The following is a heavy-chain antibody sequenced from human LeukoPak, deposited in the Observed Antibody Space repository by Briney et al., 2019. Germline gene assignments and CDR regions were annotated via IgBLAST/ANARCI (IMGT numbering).Heavy chain of an antibody. V-gene: IGHV4-39*07. J-gene: IGHJ5*02. D-gene: IGHD4-17*01. Sequence: SETLSLTCTVSGGSISSSSYYWGWIRQPPGKGLEWIGEINHSGSTNYNPSLKSRVTISVDTSKNQFSLKLSSVTAADTAVYYCARDNGDYVLGWFDPWGQGTLVTVSS. CDR1: GGSISSSSYY. CDR2: INHSGST. CDR3: ARDNGDYVLGWFDP.